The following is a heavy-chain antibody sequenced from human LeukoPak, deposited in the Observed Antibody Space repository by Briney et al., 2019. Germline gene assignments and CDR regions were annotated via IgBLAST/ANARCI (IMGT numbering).Heavy chain of an antibody. D-gene: IGHD3-3*01. CDR1: GGSISDYY. J-gene: IGHJ6*03. CDR2: IYYSGST. Sequence: SETLSLTCTVSGGSISDYYWNWIRQPPGKGLEWIGYIYYSGSTTYNPSLKSRVTMSVDTAKNQFSLKLRSVPAADTAVYYCARGDFCSKSNCYLRPMDVWGKGTTVTVSS. V-gene: IGHV4-59*01. CDR3: ARGDFCSKSNCYLRPMDV.